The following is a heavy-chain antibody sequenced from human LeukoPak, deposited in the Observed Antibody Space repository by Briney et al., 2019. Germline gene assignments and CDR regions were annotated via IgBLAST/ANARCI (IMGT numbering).Heavy chain of an antibody. Sequence: GESLKISCKGSGYSFTSYWIGWVRQMPGKGLEWMGIIYPSDSDTRYSPSFQGQVTISADKSISTAYLQWSSLKASDTAMYYCARNVEEMATIRYFDYWGQGTLVTVSS. J-gene: IGHJ4*02. V-gene: IGHV5-51*01. D-gene: IGHD5-24*01. CDR2: IYPSDSDT. CDR3: ARNVEEMATIRYFDY. CDR1: GYSFTSYW.